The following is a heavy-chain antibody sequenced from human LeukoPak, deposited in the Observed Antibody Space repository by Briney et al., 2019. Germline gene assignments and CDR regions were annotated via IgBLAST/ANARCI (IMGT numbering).Heavy chain of an antibody. J-gene: IGHJ4*02. Sequence: GGSLRLSCAASGFTFSSYAMSWVRQAPGKGLEWVSTISGRGGNTYYADSVKGRFTISRDNSKNTLFLQMNSLRAEDTAVYCCAKDRHGDYGDYWGQGTLVTVSS. CDR1: GFTFSSYA. CDR2: ISGRGGNT. V-gene: IGHV3-23*01. D-gene: IGHD4-17*01. CDR3: AKDRHGDYGDY.